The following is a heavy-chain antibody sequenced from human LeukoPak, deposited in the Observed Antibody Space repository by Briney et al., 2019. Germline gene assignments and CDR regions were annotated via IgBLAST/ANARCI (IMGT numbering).Heavy chain of an antibody. CDR3: ARGAEYSGAWCQDY. CDR2: ISSSSGTI. V-gene: IGHV3-48*04. D-gene: IGHD6-19*01. J-gene: IGHJ4*02. CDR1: GFTFSSYN. Sequence: GGSLRLSCAASGFTFSSYNLNWVRQAPGKGLEWVSYISSSSGTIYYADSVKGRFTISRDNAKNSLSLQMNSLRAEDTAVYYCARGAEYSGAWCQDYWGQGTLVTVSS.